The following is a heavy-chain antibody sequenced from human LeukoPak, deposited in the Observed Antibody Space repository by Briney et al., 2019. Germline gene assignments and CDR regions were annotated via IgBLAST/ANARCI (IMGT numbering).Heavy chain of an antibody. CDR3: ARETSQKGAHYMDV. J-gene: IGHJ6*03. CDR1: GGSISSSSYY. V-gene: IGHV4-39*07. Sequence: SGTLSLTCTVSGGSISSSSYYWGWIRQPPGKGLEWIGSIYYSGSTNYNPSLKSRVTISVDTSKNQFSLKLSSVTAADTAVYYCARETSQKGAHYMDVWGKGTMVTISS. D-gene: IGHD3-16*01. CDR2: IYYSGST.